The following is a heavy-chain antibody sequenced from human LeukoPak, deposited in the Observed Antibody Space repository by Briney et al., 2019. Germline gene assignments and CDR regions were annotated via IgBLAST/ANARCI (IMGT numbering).Heavy chain of an antibody. J-gene: IGHJ3*01. D-gene: IGHD2-15*01. CDR1: GFSFDEHA. CDR3: AKDRGGGSQLGDAFDV. V-gene: IGHV3-9*01. CDR2: ISYSSETI. Sequence: GRSLRLSCAASGFSFDEHAMHWVRQAPGKGLEGVSGISYSSETIGYVDSVKGRFTVSRDNRKTSLYLQMNSLRPEDTALYYCAKDRGGGSQLGDAFDVWGQGPMVRVSS.